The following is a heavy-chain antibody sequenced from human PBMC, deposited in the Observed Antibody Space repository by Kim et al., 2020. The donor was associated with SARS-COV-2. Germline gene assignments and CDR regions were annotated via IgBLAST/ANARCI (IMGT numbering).Heavy chain of an antibody. CDR1: GFTFNDYY. J-gene: IGHJ4*02. CDR3: TRTSYGANHFTYY. V-gene: IGHV3-72*01. CDR2: SRNKARSYTT. D-gene: IGHD3-10*01. Sequence: GGSLRLSCAASGFTFNDYYMDWVRQAPGKGLEWVARSRNKARSYTTEYAASVKGRFTVSRDDSENSLYLDMNSLKTEDTAVYYCTRTSYGANHFTYYWGQGTLVTVSS.